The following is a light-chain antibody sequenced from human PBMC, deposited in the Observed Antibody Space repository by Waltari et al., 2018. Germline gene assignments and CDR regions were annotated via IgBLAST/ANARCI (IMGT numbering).Light chain of an antibody. V-gene: IGLV2-14*01. J-gene: IGLJ1*01. Sequence: QSALTQPASVSGSPGQSIIISCTGTSSDVGVYNYVSWYQQHPGKAPKLMNYDVSKRPPGVSTRFSGSKSGTTASLTISGLQAEDEADYYCSSYTSSSTLYVFGTGTKVTVL. CDR2: DVS. CDR3: SSYTSSSTLYV. CDR1: SSDVGVYNY.